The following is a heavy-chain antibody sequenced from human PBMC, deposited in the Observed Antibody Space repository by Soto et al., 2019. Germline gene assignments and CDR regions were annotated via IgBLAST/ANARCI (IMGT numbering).Heavy chain of an antibody. V-gene: IGHV1-18*01. CDR1: GYTFTSYG. CDR2: ISAYNGNT. CDR3: AIDFSYCSGGSCLPGGYYYYMDV. Sequence: QVQLVQSGAEVKKPGASVKVSCKASGYTFTSYGISWVRQAPGQGLEWMGWISAYNGNTNYAQKLQGRVTMTTDTATTTAYMELRSLRSDDTVLYYCAIDFSYCSGGSCLPGGYYYYMDVWGKGTTVTVSS. J-gene: IGHJ6*03. D-gene: IGHD2-15*01.